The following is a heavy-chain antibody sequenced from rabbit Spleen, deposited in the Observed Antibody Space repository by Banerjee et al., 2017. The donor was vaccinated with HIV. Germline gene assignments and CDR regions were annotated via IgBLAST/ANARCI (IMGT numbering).Heavy chain of an antibody. J-gene: IGHJ4*01. CDR1: GFSFGDRDV. V-gene: IGHV1S45*01. Sequence: QEQLVESGGGLVQPEGSLTLTCTASGFSFGDRDVMCWVRQAPGKGLEWIACINVATGKPVYATWAKGRFTISRTSSTTVTLRMTSLTAADTATYFCARGVYDDYDTYYFDLWGPGTLVTVS. CDR2: INVATGKP. CDR3: ARGVYDDYDTYYFDL. D-gene: IGHD2-1*01.